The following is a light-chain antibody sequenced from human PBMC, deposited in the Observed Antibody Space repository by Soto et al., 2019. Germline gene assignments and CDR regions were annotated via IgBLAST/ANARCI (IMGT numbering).Light chain of an antibody. V-gene: IGKV1-6*02. CDR3: LQDHNYPLT. J-gene: IGKJ4*01. CDR1: QGIGND. CDR2: AAT. Sequence: AIQMAQSPSSLSASVGDRVTITCRASQGIGNDVGWYQQKPGKAPKLLLYAATTLQSGVPSRFSGTRSGTDFTLTISSLQPVDFATYYCLQDHNYPLTFGGGTKVEIK.